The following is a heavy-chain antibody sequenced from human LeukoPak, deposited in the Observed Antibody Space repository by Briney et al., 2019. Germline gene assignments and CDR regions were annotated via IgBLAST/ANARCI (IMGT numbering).Heavy chain of an antibody. Sequence: GGSLRLSCAASGFTFSGYWMHWVRQAPGKGLVWVSRINSDGSSTSYADSVKGRFTISRDNAKNTLYLQMNSLRVEDTAVYYCARVGYDSSGYQLPLDYWGQGTLVTVSS. CDR2: INSDGSST. CDR3: ARVGYDSSGYQLPLDY. CDR1: GFTFSGYW. J-gene: IGHJ4*02. V-gene: IGHV3-74*01. D-gene: IGHD3-22*01.